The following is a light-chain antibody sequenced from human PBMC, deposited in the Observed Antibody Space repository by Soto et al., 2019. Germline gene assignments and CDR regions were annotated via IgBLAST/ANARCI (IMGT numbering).Light chain of an antibody. CDR3: QQRGGSPPTWT. CDR2: SVS. V-gene: IGKV3-20*01. Sequence: EIVMTQSPATLSVSPGEGATLSCRASQSVSNDYVAWVQQKPGQTPRLLIYSVSSRATGIPDRFSGSGSGTDFTLTISRLEPEDFAVYYCQQRGGSPPTWTFGQGTKVDIK. CDR1: QSVSNDY. J-gene: IGKJ1*01.